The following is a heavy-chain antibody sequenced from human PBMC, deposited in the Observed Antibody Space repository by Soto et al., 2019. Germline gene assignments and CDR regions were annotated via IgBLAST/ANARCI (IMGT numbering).Heavy chain of an antibody. CDR1: GYTFTSYA. CDR3: ARVFGFLEWSHTPLGI. CDR2: INAGNGNT. J-gene: IGHJ3*02. Sequence: ASVKVSCKASGYTFTSYAMHWVRQAPGQRLEWMGWINAGNGNTKYSQKFQGRVTITRDTSASTAYMELSSLRSEDTAVYYCARVFGFLEWSHTPLGIWGQGTMVTVS. V-gene: IGHV1-3*01. D-gene: IGHD3-3*01.